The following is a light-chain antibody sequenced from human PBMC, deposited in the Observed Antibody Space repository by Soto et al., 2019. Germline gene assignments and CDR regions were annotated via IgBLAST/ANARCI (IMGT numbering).Light chain of an antibody. Sequence: QSVLTQPPSVSAAPGQTVTISCSGSTSNIGVNHVSWYQQLPGTAPKLLMYDNDKRPSGIPDRFSASKSGTSATLGITGLQTGDEADYFCASWDTSLTVYVVFGGGTKLTVL. V-gene: IGLV1-51*01. CDR1: TSNIGVNH. J-gene: IGLJ2*01. CDR2: DND. CDR3: ASWDTSLTVYVV.